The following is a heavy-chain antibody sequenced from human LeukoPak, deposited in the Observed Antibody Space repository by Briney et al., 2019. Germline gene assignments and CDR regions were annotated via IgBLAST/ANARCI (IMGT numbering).Heavy chain of an antibody. D-gene: IGHD6-6*01. CDR2: ITDSGGDT. J-gene: IGHJ4*02. CDR3: AKGSSSSRPYYFDY. V-gene: IGHV3-23*01. Sequence: GGSLRLSCAASGFIFSSYAMSWVRQAPGKGLEWISAITDSGGDTYHADSVKGRFTISRDNSKNTLYLQMDSLRVEDTAVYYCAKGSSSSRPYYFDYWGQGTLVTVSS. CDR1: GFIFSSYA.